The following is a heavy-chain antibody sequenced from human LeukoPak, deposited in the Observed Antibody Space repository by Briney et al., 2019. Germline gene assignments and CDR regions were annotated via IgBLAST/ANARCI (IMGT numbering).Heavy chain of an antibody. D-gene: IGHD2-21*02. CDR1: GGSISSYY. CDR2: IYYSGST. V-gene: IGHV4-59*01. Sequence: SETLSLTCTISGGSISSYYWSWIWQPPGKGLEWIGYIYYSGSTNYNPSLKSRVTISVDTSKNQFSLKLSSVTAADTAVYYCARDAYCGGDCYLFDYWGQGTLVTVSS. J-gene: IGHJ4*02. CDR3: ARDAYCGGDCYLFDY.